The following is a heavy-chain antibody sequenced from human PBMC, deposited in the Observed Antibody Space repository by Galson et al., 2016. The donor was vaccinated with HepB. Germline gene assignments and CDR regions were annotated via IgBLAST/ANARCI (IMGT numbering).Heavy chain of an antibody. Sequence: SLRLSCAASGFTFSTYSMNWVRQAPGKGLEWVSFISFTSGYKYYADSLKGRVTISRDNAKNSLYLQMTSLRAEDTAVYYCARPPEGDRRYFDLWGRGTLVTVSS. D-gene: IGHD3-16*01. V-gene: IGHV3-21*06. J-gene: IGHJ2*01. CDR3: ARPPEGDRRYFDL. CDR1: GFTFSTYS. CDR2: ISFTSGYK.